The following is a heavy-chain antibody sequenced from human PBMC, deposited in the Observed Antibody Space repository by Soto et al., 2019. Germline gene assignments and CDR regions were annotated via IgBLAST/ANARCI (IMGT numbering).Heavy chain of an antibody. V-gene: IGHV2-5*02. J-gene: IGHJ3*02. D-gene: IGHD3-22*01. CDR3: AHRLRYDSSGYYTHHAFDI. CDR1: GFSLSTSGVG. CDR2: IYWDDDK. Sequence: KESGPTLVKPTQTLTLTCTFSGFSLSTSGVGVGWIRQPPRKALEWLALIYWDDDKRYSPSLKTRLTITKDTSKNQVILTMTNMDHVDTATYVCAHRLRYDSSGYYTHHAFDIWGQGTMVTVSA.